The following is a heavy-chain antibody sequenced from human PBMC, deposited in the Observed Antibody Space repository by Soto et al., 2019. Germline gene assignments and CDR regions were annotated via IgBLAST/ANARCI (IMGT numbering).Heavy chain of an antibody. CDR3: ASDRIVGADY. CDR2: ISAYNGNT. CDR1: GYTFTSHG. Sequence: GASVKVSWQASGYTFTSHGISWVRQAPGQGLEWMGWISAYNGNTNYAQKLQGRVTMTTDTSTSTAYMELRSLRSDDTAVYYCASDRIVGADYWGQGTLVTVSS. V-gene: IGHV1-18*01. D-gene: IGHD1-26*01. J-gene: IGHJ4*02.